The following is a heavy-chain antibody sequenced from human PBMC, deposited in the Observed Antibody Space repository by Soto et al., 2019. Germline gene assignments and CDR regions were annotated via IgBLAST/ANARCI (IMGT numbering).Heavy chain of an antibody. CDR3: ARDWGPMVRGVKEPDV. J-gene: IGHJ6*02. CDR1: GGTFSSYA. Sequence: QVQLVQSGAEVKKPGSSVKVSCKASGGTFSSYAISWVRQAPGQGLEWMGGIIPIFGTANYAQKFQGRVTISADESTSTAYMELSSLRSEDTALYYCARDWGPMVRGVKEPDVWGQGTTVTVSS. D-gene: IGHD3-10*01. V-gene: IGHV1-69*01. CDR2: IIPIFGTA.